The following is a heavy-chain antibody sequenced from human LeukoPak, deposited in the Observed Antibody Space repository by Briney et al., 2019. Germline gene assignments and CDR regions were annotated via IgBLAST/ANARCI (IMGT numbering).Heavy chain of an antibody. D-gene: IGHD6-19*01. Sequence: GGSLRLSCAASGFTFSSYSMNWVRQAPGKGLEWVSSISSSSYIYYADSVKGRFTISRDNAKNSLYLQMNSLRAEDTAVYYCARDLGSSGWYYAFDIWGQGTMVSVSS. CDR3: ARDLGSSGWYYAFDI. CDR2: ISSSSYI. J-gene: IGHJ3*02. CDR1: GFTFSSYS. V-gene: IGHV3-21*01.